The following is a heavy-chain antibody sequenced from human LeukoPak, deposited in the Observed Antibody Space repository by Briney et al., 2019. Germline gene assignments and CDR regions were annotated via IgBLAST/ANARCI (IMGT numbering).Heavy chain of an antibody. CDR3: ASTYSLYDAFDI. Sequence: SETLSLTCTVSGYSVSSGFYWGWIRQPPGKGLEWIGNIYHSGSTYYNPSLKSRVTISVDTSKNQFSLKLISVTAADTAVYYCASTYSLYDAFDIWGQGTMVTVSS. CDR2: IYHSGST. J-gene: IGHJ3*02. D-gene: IGHD1-26*01. V-gene: IGHV4-38-2*02. CDR1: GYSVSSGFY.